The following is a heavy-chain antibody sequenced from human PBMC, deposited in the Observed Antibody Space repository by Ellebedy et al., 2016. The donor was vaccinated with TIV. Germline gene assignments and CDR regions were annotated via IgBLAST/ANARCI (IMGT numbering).Heavy chain of an antibody. CDR2: INTDESNT. CDR3: ARSGHGFDI. J-gene: IGHJ3*02. D-gene: IGHD3-10*01. V-gene: IGHV3-74*01. CDR1: GFTFSSFW. Sequence: GESLKISCAASGFTFSSFWMNWVRQAPGKGLVWVSRINTDESNTNYADSVKGRFTISRDNAKNTLYLQMNSLRAEDTAVYYCARSGHGFDIWGQGTMVTVSS.